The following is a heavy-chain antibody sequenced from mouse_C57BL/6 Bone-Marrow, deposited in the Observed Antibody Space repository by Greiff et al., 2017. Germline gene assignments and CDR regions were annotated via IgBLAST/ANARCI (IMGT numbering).Heavy chain of an antibody. Sequence: VQLQQSGAELVKPGASVKLSCKASGYTFTSYWMQWVKQRPGQGLEWIGEIDPSDSYTNYNQKFKGKATLTVDTSSSTAYMRLSILTSEDSAVYYCARETAQAYFDYWGQGTTLTVSS. D-gene: IGHD3-2*02. CDR2: IDPSDSYT. J-gene: IGHJ2*01. V-gene: IGHV1-50*01. CDR3: ARETAQAYFDY. CDR1: GYTFTSYW.